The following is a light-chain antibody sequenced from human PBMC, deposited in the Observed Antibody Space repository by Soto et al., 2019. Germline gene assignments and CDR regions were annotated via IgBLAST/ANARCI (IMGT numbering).Light chain of an antibody. CDR1: QGIDNY. Sequence: DIQMTQSPPSLSASVGDRVTLTCRVSQGIDNYLAWFQQKPGKAPKCLIYGASNLQSGVPSKFSGSGFGTDFTLTISSLQPEDFATYYCLQYESYPYAFGQGTKLEI. CDR2: GAS. V-gene: IGKV1-16*02. CDR3: LQYESYPYA. J-gene: IGKJ2*01.